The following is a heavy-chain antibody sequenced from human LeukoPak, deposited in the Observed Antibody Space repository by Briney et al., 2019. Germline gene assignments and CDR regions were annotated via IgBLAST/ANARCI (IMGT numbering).Heavy chain of an antibody. D-gene: IGHD4-11*01. CDR1: GFTFGEID. CDR3: ARAGSDYNNYQYPC. CDR2: IRSKLDGETT. Sequence: PGRSLRLSSTESGFTFGEIDMSWVRQAPGKGLEWVGIIRSKLDGETTEYAASVKGRFTISRNDDKSIAFLQLKNLKIEDTAIYYCARAGSDYNNYQYPCWGQGTLVTVAS. J-gene: IGHJ4*02. V-gene: IGHV3-49*04.